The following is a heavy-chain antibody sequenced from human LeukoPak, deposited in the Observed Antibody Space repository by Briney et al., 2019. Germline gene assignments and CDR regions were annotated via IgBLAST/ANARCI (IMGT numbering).Heavy chain of an antibody. V-gene: IGHV3-74*01. CDR2: INSDGSST. CDR1: GFTFSSYW. CDR3: ARDLRPGDY. J-gene: IGHJ4*02. Sequence: GGSLRLSCAASGFTFSSYWMHWVRQAPGKGLMWVSRINSDGSSTIYADSVKGRFTISRDNSKNTLYLQMSGLRAEDTAVYFCARDLRPGDYWGQGTLVTVSS. D-gene: IGHD3-9*01.